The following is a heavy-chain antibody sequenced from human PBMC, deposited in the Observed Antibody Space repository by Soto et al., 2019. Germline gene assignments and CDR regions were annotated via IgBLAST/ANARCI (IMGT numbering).Heavy chain of an antibody. V-gene: IGHV1-2*04. J-gene: IGHJ6*03. CDR3: ARALGYSSGWGRLYYYFYMDV. Sequence: ASVKVSCKASGYTFTGYYMHWVRQAPGQGLEWMGWINPNSGGTNYAQKFQGWVTMTREPSISTAYMWLSRLRSDDAAVYYCARALGYSSGWGRLYYYFYMDVWGKGTTVTVSS. CDR1: GYTFTGYY. CDR2: INPNSGGT. D-gene: IGHD6-19*01.